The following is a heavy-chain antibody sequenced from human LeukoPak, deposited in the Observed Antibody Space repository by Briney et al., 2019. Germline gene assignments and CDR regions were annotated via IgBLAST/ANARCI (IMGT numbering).Heavy chain of an antibody. D-gene: IGHD3-3*01. Sequence: PGGSLRLSCAASGFTFSIYWMSWVRQAPGKGLEWVSVIYSGGSTYYADSVKGRFTISRDNSKNTLYLQMNSLRAEDTAVYYCARIPQDYDFWSGYYTMKDWYYYYYMDVWGKGTTVTVSS. CDR1: GFTFSIYW. V-gene: IGHV3-66*02. J-gene: IGHJ6*03. CDR2: IYSGGST. CDR3: ARIPQDYDFWSGYYTMKDWYYYYYMDV.